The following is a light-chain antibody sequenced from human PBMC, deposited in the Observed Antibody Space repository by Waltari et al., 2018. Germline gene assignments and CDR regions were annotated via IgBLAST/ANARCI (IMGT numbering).Light chain of an antibody. Sequence: QSALTQPASVSGSPAQSITISCTGTSSDIGGYHYVSWYQQHPGKAPKRMIHDVNKRPSGVSNRFSGSKSGNTAALTISGLQAEDEADYYCSSYASSITPNWVFGGGTKLTVL. V-gene: IGLV2-14*01. CDR2: DVN. CDR1: SSDIGGYHY. J-gene: IGLJ3*02. CDR3: SSYASSITPNWV.